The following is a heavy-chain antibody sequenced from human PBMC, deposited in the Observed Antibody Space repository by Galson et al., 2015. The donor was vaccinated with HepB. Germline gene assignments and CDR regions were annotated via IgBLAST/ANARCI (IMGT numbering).Heavy chain of an antibody. CDR2: ILYDGSNV. V-gene: IGHV3-30*04. Sequence: SLRLSCAASGFPFSNYAMHWVRQAPGKGLEWVAVILYDGSNVYYADSVKGRFTISRDNSKNTLYLQMNSLRPEDTAVYYCARDGRVAYDFVSGYLQNGMDVWGQGTTVTVSS. J-gene: IGHJ6*02. CDR3: ARDGRVAYDFVSGYLQNGMDV. D-gene: IGHD3-3*01. CDR1: GFPFSNYA.